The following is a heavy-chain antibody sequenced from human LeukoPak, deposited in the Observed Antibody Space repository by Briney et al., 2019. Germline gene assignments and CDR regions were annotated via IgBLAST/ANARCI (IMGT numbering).Heavy chain of an antibody. Sequence: GGSLRLSCAGSGFTFNNYAVHWVRQAPGQGLEWVAVISHHAIHKYYADSVKGRFTISRDSSKNTLYLQMNSLRAEDTAVYYCAKQSGGGFRAAMCDYWGQGTLVTVSS. J-gene: IGHJ4*02. CDR2: ISHHAIHK. CDR1: GFTFNNYA. CDR3: AKQSGGGFRAAMCDY. D-gene: IGHD2-2*01. V-gene: IGHV3-30*04.